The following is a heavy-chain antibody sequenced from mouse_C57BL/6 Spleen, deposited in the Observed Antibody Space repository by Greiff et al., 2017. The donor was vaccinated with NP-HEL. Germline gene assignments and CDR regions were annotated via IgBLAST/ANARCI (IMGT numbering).Heavy chain of an antibody. V-gene: IGHV2-6*01. J-gene: IGHJ3*01. Sequence: QVQLQQSGPGLVAPSQSLSITCTVSGFSLTSYGVDWVRQSPGKGLEWLGIIWGVGSTNYNSALKSRLSISKDNSKSQVFLKMNSLQTDDTAMYYCASRHDGWFAYWGQGTLVTVSA. CDR3: ASRHDGWFAY. CDR1: GFSLTSYG. D-gene: IGHD2-3*01. CDR2: IWGVGST.